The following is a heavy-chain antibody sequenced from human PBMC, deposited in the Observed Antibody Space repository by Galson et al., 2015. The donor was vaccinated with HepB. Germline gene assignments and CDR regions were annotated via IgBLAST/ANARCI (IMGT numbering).Heavy chain of an antibody. V-gene: IGHV3-30*18. CDR2: ISYDGSNK. Sequence: SLRLSCAASGFTFSSYGMHWVRQAPGKGLEWVAVISYDGSNKYYADSVKGRFTISRDNSKNTLYLQMNSLRAEDTAVYYCAKDRGGAAFDYWGQGTLVTVSS. J-gene: IGHJ4*02. D-gene: IGHD3-16*01. CDR1: GFTFSSYG. CDR3: AKDRGGAAFDY.